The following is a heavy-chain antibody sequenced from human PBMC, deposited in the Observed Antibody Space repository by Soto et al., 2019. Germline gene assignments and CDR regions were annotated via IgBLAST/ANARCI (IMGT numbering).Heavy chain of an antibody. Sequence: QVQLVQSGAEVKKPGASVKVSCKASGYTFTSYDINWVRQATGQGLEWMGWMNPNSGNTGYAQKFQDRVTMTRNTPLRTATRERSSLRSADTAVYSCPRERSGYPAPRGQDTLFTVPS. V-gene: IGHV1-8*01. J-gene: IGHJ1*01. CDR1: GYTFTSYD. CDR3: PRERSGYPAP. CDR2: MNPNSGNT. D-gene: IGHD3-3*01.